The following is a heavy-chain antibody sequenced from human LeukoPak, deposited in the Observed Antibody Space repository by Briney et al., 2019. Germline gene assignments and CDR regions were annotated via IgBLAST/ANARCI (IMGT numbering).Heavy chain of an antibody. V-gene: IGHV3-74*01. CDR3: ARDPYYDILTGYYDGCPDY. CDR1: GFTFSSYW. D-gene: IGHD3-9*01. CDR2: INSDGSST. J-gene: IGHJ4*02. Sequence: GGSLRLSCAASGFTFSSYWMHWVRQAPGKGLVWVSRINSDGSSTDYADSVKGRFTISRDNAKNSLYLQMNSLRAEDTAVYYCARDPYYDILTGYYDGCPDYWGQGTLVTVSS.